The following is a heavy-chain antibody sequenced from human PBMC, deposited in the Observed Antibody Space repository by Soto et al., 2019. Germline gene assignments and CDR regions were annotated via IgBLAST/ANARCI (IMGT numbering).Heavy chain of an antibody. CDR3: ARRGGGGYGNWFDP. CDR1: GGSISSSSYY. Sequence: SETLSLTCTVSGGSISSSSYYWGWIRQPPGKGLEWIGSIYYSGSTYYNPSLKSRVTISVDTSKNQFSLKLGSVTAADTVVYYCARRGGGGYGNWFDPWGQGTLVTVSS. D-gene: IGHD5-12*01. V-gene: IGHV4-39*01. CDR2: IYYSGST. J-gene: IGHJ5*02.